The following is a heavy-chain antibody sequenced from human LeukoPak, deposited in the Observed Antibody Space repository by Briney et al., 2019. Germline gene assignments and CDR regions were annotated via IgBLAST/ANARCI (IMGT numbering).Heavy chain of an antibody. CDR2: IYSTGST. D-gene: IGHD3-10*01. CDR1: GGSFSDYS. V-gene: IGHV4-59*10. CDR3: ARDAGNYRSGGLDY. Sequence: SETLSLTCAVYGGSFSDYSWSWIRQPPGRGLEWIGRIYSTGSTNYNPSLKSRVTMSVDTSKNQFSLKLSSVTAADTAVYYCARDAGNYRSGGLDYWGQGTLVTVSS. J-gene: IGHJ4*02.